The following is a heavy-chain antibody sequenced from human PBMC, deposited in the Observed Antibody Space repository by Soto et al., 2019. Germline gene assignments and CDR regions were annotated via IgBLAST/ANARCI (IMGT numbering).Heavy chain of an antibody. V-gene: IGHV5-51*01. Sequence: GESLKISCKGSGYSFTSYWIGWVRQMPGKGLEWMGIIYPGDSDTRYSPSFQGQVTISAAKSISTAYLQWSSLKASDTAMYYCARQGWYYDSSGYFDYWGQGTLVTVSS. CDR3: ARQGWYYDSSGYFDY. CDR2: IYPGDSDT. J-gene: IGHJ4*02. D-gene: IGHD3-22*01. CDR1: GYSFTSYW.